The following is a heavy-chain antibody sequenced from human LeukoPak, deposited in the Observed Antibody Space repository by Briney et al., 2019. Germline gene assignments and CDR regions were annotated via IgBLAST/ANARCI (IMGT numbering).Heavy chain of an antibody. CDR1: GFTFSSYE. Sequence: GGSLRLSCAASGFTFSSYEMNWVRQAPGKGLEGVSYISSSGSTIYYADSVKGRFTISRDNAKNSLYLQMNSLRAEDTAVYYCAREVTIAAPDYWGQGTLVTVSS. V-gene: IGHV3-48*03. CDR2: ISSSGSTI. D-gene: IGHD6-13*01. J-gene: IGHJ4*02. CDR3: AREVTIAAPDY.